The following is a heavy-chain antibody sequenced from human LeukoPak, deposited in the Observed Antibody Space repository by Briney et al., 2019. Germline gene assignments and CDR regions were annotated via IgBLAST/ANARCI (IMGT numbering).Heavy chain of an antibody. CDR1: GYTFTGYY. CDR3: AREGRIVVVPAAINYYYYGMDV. Sequence: ASVKVSCKASGYTFTGYYMHWVRQAPGQGLEWMGWINPNSGGTNYAQKFQGRVTMTGDTSISTAYMELSRLRSDDTAVYYCAREGRIVVVPAAINYYYYGMDVWGQGTTVTVSS. D-gene: IGHD2-2*01. J-gene: IGHJ6*02. CDR2: INPNSGGT. V-gene: IGHV1-2*02.